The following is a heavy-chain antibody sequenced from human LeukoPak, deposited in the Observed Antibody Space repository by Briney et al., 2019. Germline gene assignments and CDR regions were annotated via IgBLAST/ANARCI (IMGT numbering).Heavy chain of an antibody. V-gene: IGHV4-59*01. CDR1: GGSIGSYY. Sequence: SEALSLTCAVSGGSIGSYYWSWLRQPPGRGLEWIGYIYYGGTTNYNPSLKSRVTISVDTSKNQFSLKLTSVTAADTAIYYCAREDPQTTVPEGLDVWGQGTTVTVSS. J-gene: IGHJ6*02. D-gene: IGHD4-17*01. CDR3: AREDPQTTVPEGLDV. CDR2: IYYGGTT.